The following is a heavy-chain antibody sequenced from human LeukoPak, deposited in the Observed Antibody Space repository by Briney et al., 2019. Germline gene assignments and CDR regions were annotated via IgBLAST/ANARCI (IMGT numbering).Heavy chain of an antibody. D-gene: IGHD6-13*01. CDR1: GFTFSDYY. CDR2: ISSSGSTI. J-gene: IGHJ6*02. Sequence: PGGSLRLSCAASGFTFSDYYMSWIRQAPGKGLEWVSYISSSGSTIYYADSVKGRFTISRDNAKNSLYLQMNSLRAEDTAVYYCAREGIAAAGTRDYYYGMDVWGQGTTVTVSS. CDR3: AREGIAAAGTRDYYYGMDV. V-gene: IGHV3-11*01.